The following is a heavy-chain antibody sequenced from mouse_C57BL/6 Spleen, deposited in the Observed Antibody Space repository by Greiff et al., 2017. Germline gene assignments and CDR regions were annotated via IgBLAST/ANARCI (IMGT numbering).Heavy chain of an antibody. CDR2: LYPGDGDT. Sequence: VQLQQSGPELVKPGASVKISCKASGYAFSSSWMNWVKQRPGKGLEWIGRLYPGDGDTNYNGKFKGKATLTADKSSSTAYMQLSSLTSEDSAVYFCARVEVYDGYYYFDYWGQGTTLTVSS. CDR1: GYAFSSSW. V-gene: IGHV1-82*01. D-gene: IGHD2-3*01. J-gene: IGHJ2*01. CDR3: ARVEVYDGYYYFDY.